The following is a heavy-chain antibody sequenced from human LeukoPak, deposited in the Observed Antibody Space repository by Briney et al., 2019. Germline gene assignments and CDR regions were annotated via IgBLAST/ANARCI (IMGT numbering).Heavy chain of an antibody. J-gene: IGHJ4*02. V-gene: IGHV1-2*06. CDR3: ARGALMNDY. CDR2: INPNSRCT. Sequence: PVLMGRINPNSRCTNYAQKFQGTVTMTRDTSISTAYMELSRLRSDDTAVYYCARGALMNDYWGQGTLVTVSS.